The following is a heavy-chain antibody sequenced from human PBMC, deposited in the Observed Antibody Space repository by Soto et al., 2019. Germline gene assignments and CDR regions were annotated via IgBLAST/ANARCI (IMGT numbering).Heavy chain of an antibody. V-gene: IGHV3-13*01. J-gene: IGHJ5*02. D-gene: IGHD6-13*01. CDR1: GFTFSSYD. CDR3: ARGKIGAKRIAAAWYWFDP. CDR2: IGTAGDT. Sequence: GGSLRLSCAASGFTFSSYDMRWVRQATGKGLEWVSAIGTAGDTYYPGSVKGRFTISRENAKNSLYLQMNSLRAGDTAVYYCARGKIGAKRIAAAWYWFDPWGQGTLVTVSS.